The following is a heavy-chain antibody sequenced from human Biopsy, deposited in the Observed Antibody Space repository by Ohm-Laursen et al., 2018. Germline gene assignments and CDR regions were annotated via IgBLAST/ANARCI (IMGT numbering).Heavy chain of an antibody. D-gene: IGHD3-16*01. Sequence: GSLRLSCAASEFTVNRNHMNWVRQAPGKGLEWVSWIHGSGRTDYADSVKGRFTVSRDNSKDTVYLQMNALRADDTAMYYCAGAGGHSFWGQGALVTVSS. CDR2: IHGSGRT. J-gene: IGHJ4*02. V-gene: IGHV3-66*01. CDR1: EFTVNRNH. CDR3: AGAGGHSF.